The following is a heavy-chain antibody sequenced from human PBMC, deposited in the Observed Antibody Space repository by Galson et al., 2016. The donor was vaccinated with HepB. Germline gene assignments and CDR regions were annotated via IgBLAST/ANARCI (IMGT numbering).Heavy chain of an antibody. CDR1: GFTFSNAW. D-gene: IGHD3-10*01. J-gene: IGHJ4*02. CDR2: IKSKTHGGTT. CDR3: TASGSPGLDY. Sequence: SLRLSCAASGFTFSNAWMTWVRQAPGKGLEWVGRIKSKTHGGTTDYAAPVKGRFTISRDDSKNTLYLQMKSLKTEDTAVYYCTASGSPGLDYWGQGTLVTVSS. V-gene: IGHV3-15*01.